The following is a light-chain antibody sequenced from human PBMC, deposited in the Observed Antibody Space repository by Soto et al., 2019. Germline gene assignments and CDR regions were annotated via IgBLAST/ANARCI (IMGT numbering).Light chain of an antibody. CDR2: GAS. CDR1: QGIINN. Sequence: EVVMTQSPVTLSVSPGERATLSCRASQGIINNLAWYQQRPGQAPRLLIYGASTRATGIPARFSASGSGTEFTLTISRLEPEDFAVYYCQQYGYSPITFGQGTRLEIK. V-gene: IGKV3-15*01. J-gene: IGKJ5*01. CDR3: QQYGYSPIT.